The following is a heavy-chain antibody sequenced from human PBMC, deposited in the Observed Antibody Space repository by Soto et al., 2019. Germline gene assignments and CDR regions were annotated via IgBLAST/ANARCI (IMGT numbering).Heavy chain of an antibody. CDR3: ARDLVVVVAATGGLDY. CDR2: ISAYNGNT. Sequence: ASVEVSCKXSGYTFTSYDISWVRQAPGQGLEWMGWISAYNGNTNYAQKLQGRVTMTTDTSTSTAYMELRSLRSDDTAVYSRARDLVVVVAATGGLDYWGQGTLVTVSS. J-gene: IGHJ4*02. D-gene: IGHD2-15*01. CDR1: GYTFTSYD. V-gene: IGHV1-18*01.